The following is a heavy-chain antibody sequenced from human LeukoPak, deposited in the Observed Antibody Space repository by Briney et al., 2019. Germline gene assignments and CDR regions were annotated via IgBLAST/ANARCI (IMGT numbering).Heavy chain of an antibody. V-gene: IGHV1-69*04. CDR3: ARDQGLTAPPPYGLDV. Sequence: SVQVSCKTSGGTFSTSAITWVRQAPGQGLEWMGRIIPVLNITTYARRFQGRVTITADTSTSTVYMELSSLRSEETAVYYCARDQGLTAPPPYGLDVWGQGTTVIVSS. CDR1: GGTFSTSA. J-gene: IGHJ6*02. D-gene: IGHD5-18*01. CDR2: IIPVLNIT.